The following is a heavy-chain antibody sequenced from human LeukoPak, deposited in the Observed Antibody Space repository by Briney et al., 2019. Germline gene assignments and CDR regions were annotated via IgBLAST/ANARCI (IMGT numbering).Heavy chain of an antibody. D-gene: IGHD3-22*01. CDR1: GYTFTSYG. Sequence: ASVKVSCKASGYTFTSYGISWVRQAPGQGLEWMGWISAYNGNTNYAQKLQGRVTMTTDTSTSTAYMELRSLRSDDTAVYYCARGAGSGYYYDSSGYYYRTPGKYYFDYWGQGTLVTVSS. J-gene: IGHJ4*02. V-gene: IGHV1-18*01. CDR2: ISAYNGNT. CDR3: ARGAGSGYYYDSSGYYYRTPGKYYFDY.